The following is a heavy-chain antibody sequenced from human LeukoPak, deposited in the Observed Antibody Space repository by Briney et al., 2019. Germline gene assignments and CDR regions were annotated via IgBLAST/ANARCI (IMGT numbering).Heavy chain of an antibody. V-gene: IGHV3-43*02. Sequence: GGSLRLSCAASGFTFDDYAMHWVRQAPGKGLEWVSLISGDGGSIYYADSVKGRFTISRDNSKNSLYLQMNSLRTEDTALYYCAKDFLFTYYYDSSGYFDYWGQGTLVTVSS. CDR2: ISGDGGSI. D-gene: IGHD3-22*01. J-gene: IGHJ4*02. CDR1: GFTFDDYA. CDR3: AKDFLFTYYYDSSGYFDY.